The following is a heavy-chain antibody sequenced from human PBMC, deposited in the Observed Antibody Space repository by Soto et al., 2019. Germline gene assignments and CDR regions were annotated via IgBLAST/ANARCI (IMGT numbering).Heavy chain of an antibody. D-gene: IGHD5-12*01. J-gene: IGHJ4*02. CDR2: ISAYSGNT. Sequence: QVQLVQSGAEVKKPGASVKVSCKASGYTFTNYDITWVRQAPGQGLEWMGWISAYSGNTNYVQRRQGRVTMTTDTPTTTAYMELRSLRSDDTAVYYCAREWVRRIDHWGQGTLVTVSS. CDR1: GYTFTNYD. V-gene: IGHV1-18*01. CDR3: AREWVRRIDH.